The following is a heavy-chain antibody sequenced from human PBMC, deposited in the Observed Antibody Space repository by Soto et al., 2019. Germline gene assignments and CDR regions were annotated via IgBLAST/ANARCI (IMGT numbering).Heavy chain of an antibody. J-gene: IGHJ6*02. Sequence: GVSVNVSRMAPRYTISGNYLLWLRRAHGKRREGMGWLNPNSGGTNYAQKCQGRVTLTRDTSISTAYMELSRLRSDDTAVYYCARIYRKTARWYSSTLFPTYYYGMGVWGQGTTGTGPS. CDR2: LNPNSGGT. CDR1: RYTISGNY. D-gene: IGHD6-13*01. V-gene: IGHV1-2*02. CDR3: ARIYRKTARWYSSTLFPTYYYGMGV.